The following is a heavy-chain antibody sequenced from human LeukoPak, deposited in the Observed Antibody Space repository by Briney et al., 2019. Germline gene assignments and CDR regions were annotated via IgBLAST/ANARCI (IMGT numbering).Heavy chain of an antibody. CDR1: GFTFSDYY. CDR2: ISSSGSTI. CDR3: ARVRRQQLGHFDY. Sequence: PGGSLRLSCAAPGFTFSDYYMSWIRQAPGKGLEWVSYISSSGSTIYYADSVKGRFTISRDNAKNSLYLQMNSLRAEDTAVYYCARVRRQQLGHFDYWGQGTLVTVSS. D-gene: IGHD6-13*01. V-gene: IGHV3-11*01. J-gene: IGHJ4*02.